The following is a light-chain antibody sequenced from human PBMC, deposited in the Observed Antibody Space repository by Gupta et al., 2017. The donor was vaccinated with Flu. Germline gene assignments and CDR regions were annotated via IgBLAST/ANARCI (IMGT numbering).Light chain of an antibody. CDR2: GAS. CDR1: QSVSSSY. Sequence: DIVLTQSPGTLSLSPGERATLSCRASQSVSSSYLAWYQQKPGQAPRLLIYGASSRATGIPDRCSGSGSGTDFTLTISRLEPEDVAVYYCQQYGSSPRTFGGGTKVEIK. V-gene: IGKV3-20*01. J-gene: IGKJ4*01. CDR3: QQYGSSPRT.